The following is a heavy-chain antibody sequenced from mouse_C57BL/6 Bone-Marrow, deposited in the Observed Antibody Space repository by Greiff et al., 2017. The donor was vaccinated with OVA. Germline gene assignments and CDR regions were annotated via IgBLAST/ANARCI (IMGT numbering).Heavy chain of an antibody. V-gene: IGHV14-2*01. CDR1: GFNIKDYY. CDR3: ADYGSRRGTWFAY. Sequence: EVQLQQSGAELVKPGASVKLSCTASGFNIKDYYMHWVKQRTEQGLAWIGRIDPEAGETKSAPKFQGKATITADTSSNTAYRQLSSLTSEDTAVDYGADYGSRRGTWFAYWGQGTLVTVSA. CDR2: IDPEAGET. D-gene: IGHD1-1*01. J-gene: IGHJ3*01.